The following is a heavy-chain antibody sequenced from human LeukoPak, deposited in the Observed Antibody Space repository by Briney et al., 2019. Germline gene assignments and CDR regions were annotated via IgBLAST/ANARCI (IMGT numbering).Heavy chain of an antibody. CDR1: GLTFSSHW. D-gene: IGHD6-6*01. V-gene: IGHV3-74*01. CDR3: ARGPNSNWSGLDF. J-gene: IGHJ4*02. CDR2: ITNDGSST. Sequence: GGSLRLSCAASGLTFSSHWMHWVRQAPGKGLVWVSRITNDGSSTTYADSVKGRFTISRDNAKNTLYLQVNNLRAEDTAVYYCARGPNSNWSGLDFWGQGALLTVSS.